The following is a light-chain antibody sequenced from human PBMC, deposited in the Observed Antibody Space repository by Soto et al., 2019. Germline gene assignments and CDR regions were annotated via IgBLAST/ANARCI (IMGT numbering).Light chain of an antibody. Sequence: QSALTQPRSVSGSPGQSVTISCTGTSSDVGGYNYVSWYQQHPGKAPKLMIYDVSKWPSGVPDRFSGSKSGNTASLTISGLQADDEAVYYCCTFVGTNSFAFGTGTKLTVL. J-gene: IGLJ1*01. CDR2: DVS. V-gene: IGLV2-11*01. CDR3: CTFVGTNSFA. CDR1: SSDVGGYNY.